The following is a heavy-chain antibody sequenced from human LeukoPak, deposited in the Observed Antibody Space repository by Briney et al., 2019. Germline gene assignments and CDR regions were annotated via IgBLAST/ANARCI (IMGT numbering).Heavy chain of an antibody. Sequence: SQTLSLTCTVSGGSVITADSYWSWIRQPPGRGLEWIAYIYSSESTYYNPSLKSRVTISVERSKNQFSLKLTSVTAADTAVYYCARHLSGSGSHDAFDIWGQGTMVTVSS. D-gene: IGHD3-10*01. J-gene: IGHJ3*02. CDR3: ARHLSGSGSHDAFDI. CDR2: IYSSEST. V-gene: IGHV4-30-4*01. CDR1: GGSVITADSY.